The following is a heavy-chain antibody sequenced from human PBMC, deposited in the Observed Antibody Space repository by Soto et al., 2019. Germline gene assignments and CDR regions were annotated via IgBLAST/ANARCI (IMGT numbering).Heavy chain of an antibody. CDR1: GGFTSSGGYY. CDR3: ARGRDYGATNYYFDY. Sequence: PSETLSLTCTVCGGFTSSGGYYWSWIRQYPGTGLEWIGHIYCSGSPYYTQSLQSRVTISVATSKNQFALKLSAVAAADTAVYYCARGRDYGATNYYFDYWGQGTLVTVPS. J-gene: IGHJ4*02. CDR2: IYCSGSP. V-gene: IGHV4-31*02. D-gene: IGHD4-17*01.